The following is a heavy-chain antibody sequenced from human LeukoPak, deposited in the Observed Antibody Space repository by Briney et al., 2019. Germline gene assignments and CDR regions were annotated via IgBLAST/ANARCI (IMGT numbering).Heavy chain of an antibody. CDR3: ARESYYSGMDV. CDR2: IGSSISYI. Sequence: PGGSLRLSCSASGFTFSSCGMHWARQAPGKGLEWVSFIGSSISYISYADSVKGRFTISRDNAKNSLYLQMNSLRAEDTAVYYCARESYYSGMDVWGQGTTVTVSS. V-gene: IGHV3-21*01. J-gene: IGHJ6*02. CDR1: GFTFSSCG.